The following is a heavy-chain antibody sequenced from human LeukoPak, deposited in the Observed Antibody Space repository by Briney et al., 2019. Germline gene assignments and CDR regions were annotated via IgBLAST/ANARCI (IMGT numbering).Heavy chain of an antibody. CDR1: GGSISSSSYY. D-gene: IGHD4-17*01. V-gene: IGHV4-39*07. Sequence: SETLSLTCTVCGGSISSSSYYWGWIRQPPGKGLEWIGSIYYSGDTHSTPSLKRRVTVSLDTSNNQFSLRLSSVTAADTAVYYCAREVNYGDYGDHAFDIWGQGTMVTVSS. CDR2: IYYSGDT. J-gene: IGHJ3*02. CDR3: AREVNYGDYGDHAFDI.